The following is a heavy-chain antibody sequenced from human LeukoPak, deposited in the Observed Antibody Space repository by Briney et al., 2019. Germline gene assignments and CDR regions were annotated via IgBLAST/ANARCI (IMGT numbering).Heavy chain of an antibody. D-gene: IGHD5-18*01. V-gene: IGHV3-64*04. CDR1: GFTFSSYA. Sequence: GGSLRLSCSASGFTFSSYAMHWVRQAPGKGLEYVSAISSNGGSTYYADSVKGRFTISRDNSKNTLYLQMNSLRAEDTAVYYCAKDASLWTYYFDYWGQGTLVTVSS. J-gene: IGHJ4*02. CDR2: ISSNGGST. CDR3: AKDASLWTYYFDY.